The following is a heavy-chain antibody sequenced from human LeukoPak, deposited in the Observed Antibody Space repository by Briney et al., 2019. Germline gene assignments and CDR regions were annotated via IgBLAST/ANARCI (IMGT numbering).Heavy chain of an antibody. CDR2: ISSSSSTI. CDR3: ARKPWGGGAYYFDY. CDR1: GFTFSSYS. D-gene: IGHD2-21*01. Sequence: PGGSLRLSCAASGFTFSSYSMNWVRQAPGKGLEWVSYISSSSSTIYYADSVKGRFTISRDNAKNSLYLQMNSLRAEDTAVYYCARKPWGGGAYYFDYWGQGTLVTVSS. V-gene: IGHV3-48*01. J-gene: IGHJ4*02.